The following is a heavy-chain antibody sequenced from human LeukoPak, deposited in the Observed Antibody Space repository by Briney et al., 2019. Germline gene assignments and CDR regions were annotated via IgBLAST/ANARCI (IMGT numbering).Heavy chain of an antibody. Sequence: GGSLRLSCAASGFTFSSYWMSWVRQAPGKGLEWVASIKQDGSEKYYVDSVKGRFTISRDNAKNSLYLQMNSLRAEDTAVYYCARDLSPARLLWFGESRDAFDIWGQGTMVTVSS. CDR2: IKQDGSEK. CDR3: ARDLSPARLLWFGESRDAFDI. D-gene: IGHD3-10*01. CDR1: GFTFSSYW. J-gene: IGHJ3*02. V-gene: IGHV3-7*03.